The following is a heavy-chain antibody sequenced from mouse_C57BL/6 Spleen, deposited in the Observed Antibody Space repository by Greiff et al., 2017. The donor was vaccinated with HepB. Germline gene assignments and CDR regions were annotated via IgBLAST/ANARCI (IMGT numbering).Heavy chain of an antibody. Sequence: VQLQQSGPELVKPGASVKISCKASGYAFSSSWMNWVKQRPGKGLEWIGRIYPGDGDTNYNGKFKGKATLTADKSSSTAYMQLSSLTSEDSAVYFCARGDWADHWGQGTTLTVSS. CDR2: IYPGDGDT. CDR3: ARGDWADH. D-gene: IGHD2-13*01. J-gene: IGHJ2*01. CDR1: GYAFSSSW. V-gene: IGHV1-82*01.